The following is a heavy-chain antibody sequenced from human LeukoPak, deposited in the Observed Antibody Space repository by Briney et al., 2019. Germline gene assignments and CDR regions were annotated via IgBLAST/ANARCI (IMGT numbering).Heavy chain of an antibody. Sequence: SETLTLTCTASGGSITCYFWTWIRQPPGKGLEWLGHIYDSGTTNYSPSLTSRVSISVETSKNQFSLKLTSVTAAGTAVYYCARSQYTGSCFDYWGQGVLVTVPS. CDR2: IYDSGTT. V-gene: IGHV4-59*01. CDR1: GGSITCYF. CDR3: ARSQYTGSCFDY. J-gene: IGHJ4*02. D-gene: IGHD1-26*01.